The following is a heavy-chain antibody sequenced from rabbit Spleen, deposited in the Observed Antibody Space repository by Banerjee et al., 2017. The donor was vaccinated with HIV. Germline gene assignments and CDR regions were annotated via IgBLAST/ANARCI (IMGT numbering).Heavy chain of an antibody. J-gene: IGHJ3*01. V-gene: IGHV1S45*01. CDR1: GIDFSSYHW. CDR3: ARADRITGWGTGL. CDR2: IDVVKTGST. D-gene: IGHD4-1*01. Sequence: QEQLVESGGGLVKPEGSLTLTCTASGIDFSSYHWICWVRQAPGKRPEWIACIDVVKTGSTYYASWAKGRFTISKTSSTTVTLQLTSLTAADTATYFCARADRITGWGTGLWGQGTLVTVS.